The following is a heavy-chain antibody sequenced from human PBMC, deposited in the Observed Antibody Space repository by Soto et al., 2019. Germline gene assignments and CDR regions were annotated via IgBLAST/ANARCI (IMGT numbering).Heavy chain of an antibody. CDR3: AKWARITMVRGVLPPGGYYGMDV. CDR2: ISGSGGST. J-gene: IGHJ6*02. CDR1: GFTFSSYA. D-gene: IGHD3-10*01. Sequence: GGSLRLSCAASGFTFSSYAMSWVRQAPGKGLEWVSAISGSGGSTYYADSVKGRFTISRDNSKNRLYLQMNSLRAEDTAVYYCAKWARITMVRGVLPPGGYYGMDVWGQGTTVTVSS. V-gene: IGHV3-23*01.